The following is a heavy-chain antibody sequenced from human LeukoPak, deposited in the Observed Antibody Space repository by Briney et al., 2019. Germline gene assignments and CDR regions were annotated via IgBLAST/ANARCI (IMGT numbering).Heavy chain of an antibody. CDR1: GFTFSSYG. V-gene: IGHV3-23*01. CDR2: IGGRDGST. CDR3: AKGHYYGSGSLDY. Sequence: GGSLRLSCAASGFTFSSYGMSWVRQAPGKGLEWVSAIGGRDGSTYYADSVKGRFTISRDNSKNTLYVQMNSLRAEDTAAYYCAKGHYYGSGSLDYWGQGTLVTVSS. D-gene: IGHD3-10*01. J-gene: IGHJ4*02.